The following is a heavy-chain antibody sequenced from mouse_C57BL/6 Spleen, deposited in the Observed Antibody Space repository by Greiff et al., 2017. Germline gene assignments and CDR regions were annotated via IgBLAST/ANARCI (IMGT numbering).Heavy chain of an antibody. J-gene: IGHJ2*01. CDR2: IYPGSGST. V-gene: IGHV1-55*01. Sequence: QVQLKQPGAELVKPGASVKMSCKASGYTFTSYWITWVKQRPGQGLEWIGDIYPGSGSTNYNEKFKSKATLTVDTSSSTAYMQLSSLTSEDAAAYYCARRAGYYFDYWGQGTTLTVSS. CDR3: ARRAGYYFDY. CDR1: GYTFTSYW. D-gene: IGHD3-3*01.